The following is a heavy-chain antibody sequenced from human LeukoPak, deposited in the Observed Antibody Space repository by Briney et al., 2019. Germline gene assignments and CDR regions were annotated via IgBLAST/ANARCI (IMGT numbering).Heavy chain of an antibody. CDR3: ARQGTYDILTGYRNGMDV. V-gene: IGHV3-21*01. Sequence: PGGSLRLSCAASGFTFSSYSMNWVRQAPGKGLEWVSSISSSSSYIYYADSVKGRFTISRDNAKSSLYLQMNSLRAEDTAVYYCARQGTYDILTGYRNGMDVWGQGTTVTVSS. CDR1: GFTFSSYS. D-gene: IGHD3-9*01. J-gene: IGHJ6*02. CDR2: ISSSSSYI.